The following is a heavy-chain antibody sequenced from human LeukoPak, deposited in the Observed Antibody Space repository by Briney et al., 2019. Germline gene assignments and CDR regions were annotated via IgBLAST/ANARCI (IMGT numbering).Heavy chain of an antibody. Sequence: PGGSLRLSCAASGFTFSTCAMSWVRQAPGKGLEWVSSFTVSGGSTYYVDSVKGRFTISRDNSKNTLYLQMHSLRADDTAVYYCAKDAVAPGSGGDYFDYWGQGTLVTVSS. CDR1: GFTFSTCA. J-gene: IGHJ4*02. CDR3: AKDAVAPGSGGDYFDY. D-gene: IGHD3-10*01. CDR2: FTVSGGST. V-gene: IGHV3-23*01.